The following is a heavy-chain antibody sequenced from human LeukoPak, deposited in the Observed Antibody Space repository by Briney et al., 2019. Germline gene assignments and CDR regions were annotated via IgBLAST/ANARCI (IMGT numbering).Heavy chain of an antibody. J-gene: IGHJ5*02. CDR2: INSDGRDT. D-gene: IGHD3-9*01. CDR3: ARDLDWGAFDA. V-gene: IGHV3-74*01. CDR1: GFTFSNYY. Sequence: PGGSLRLSCAASGFTFSNYYVHWVRQRPGKGLLWVSRINSDGRDTGYVDPVKGRFTISRDNSKNTVSLQMNSLRAEDTALYYCARDLDWGAFDAWGQGTLVTVSS.